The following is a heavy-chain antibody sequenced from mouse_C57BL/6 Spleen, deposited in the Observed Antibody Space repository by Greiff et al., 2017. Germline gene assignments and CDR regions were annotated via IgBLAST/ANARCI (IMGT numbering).Heavy chain of an antibody. CDR1: GYAFSSSW. V-gene: IGHV1-82*01. Sequence: QVQLQQSGPELVKPGASVKISCKASGYAFSSSWMNWVKQRPGKGLEWIGRIYPGDGDTNYNGKFKGKATLTADKSSSTAYMQLSSLTSEDSAVYFCARIDYGSSYGYFDVWGTGTTVTVSS. D-gene: IGHD1-1*01. J-gene: IGHJ1*03. CDR3: ARIDYGSSYGYFDV. CDR2: IYPGDGDT.